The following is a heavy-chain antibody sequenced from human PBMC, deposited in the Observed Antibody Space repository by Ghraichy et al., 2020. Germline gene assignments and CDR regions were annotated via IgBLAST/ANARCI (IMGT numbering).Heavy chain of an antibody. D-gene: IGHD3-10*01. J-gene: IGHJ4*02. V-gene: IGHV3-64D*06. CDR1: GFTFSNYA. CDR2: INTNGGST. Sequence: GALRLSCSASGFTFSNYAMHWVRQAPGKGLEYVSHINTNGGSTYYADSVKGRFTISRDNSKNTLFLQMSSLRPEDTAMYYCVKDRGPTPRDFDYWGRGTRVTVSS. CDR3: VKDRGPTPRDFDY.